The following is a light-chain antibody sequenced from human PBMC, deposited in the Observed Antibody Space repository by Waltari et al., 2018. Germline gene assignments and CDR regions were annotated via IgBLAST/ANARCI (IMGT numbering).Light chain of an antibody. J-gene: IGKJ2*01. V-gene: IGKV1-5*01. CDR3: QHYNIYPYT. CDR1: QSISTW. CDR2: DAS. Sequence: DIQMTQSPSTLSASVGDRVTITCRASQSISTWLAWYQQKPGKAPKLLIYDASTLQGGVPSTFSGSGSGTEFTLTISSLQPDDFATYYCQHYNIYPYTFGQGTKVEIK.